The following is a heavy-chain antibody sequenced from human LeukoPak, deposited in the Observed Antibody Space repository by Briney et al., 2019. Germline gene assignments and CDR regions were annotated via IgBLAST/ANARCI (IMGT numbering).Heavy chain of an antibody. CDR1: GGSISSSSYY. D-gene: IGHD6-19*01. CDR2: IYYSGST. CDR3: ARDEIAVAGKNWYFDL. V-gene: IGHV4-39*07. Sequence: SETLSLTCTVSGGSISSSSYYWGWIRQPPGKGLEWIGSIYYSGSTYYNPSLKSRVTISVDTSKNQFSLKLSSVTAAETAVYYCARDEIAVAGKNWYFDLWGRGTLVTVSS. J-gene: IGHJ2*01.